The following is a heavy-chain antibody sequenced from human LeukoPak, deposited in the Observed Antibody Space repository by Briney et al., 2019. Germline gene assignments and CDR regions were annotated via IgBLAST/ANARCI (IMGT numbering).Heavy chain of an antibody. J-gene: IGHJ4*02. D-gene: IGHD3-22*01. V-gene: IGHV3-23*01. CDR3: AKRGVVIRVILVGFHKEANSFDS. Sequence: PGGSLRLSCAVSGITLSNYGMSWVRQAPGKGLELVAGISDSCGRTKYADSVKGRFTISRDNPKNTLYLQMNSLRPEDPAVYFCAKRGVVIRVILVGFHKEANSFDSWGQGVLVTVSS. CDR1: GITLSNYG. CDR2: ISDSCGRT.